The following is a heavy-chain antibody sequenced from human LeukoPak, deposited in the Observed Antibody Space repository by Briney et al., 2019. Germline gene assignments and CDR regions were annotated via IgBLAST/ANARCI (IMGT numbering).Heavy chain of an antibody. CDR3: ARDRGYCTNGVCYTEFYYGMDV. J-gene: IGHJ6*02. V-gene: IGHV3-11*06. D-gene: IGHD2-8*01. Sequence: GGSLRLSCAASGFTFSDYYMSWTRQAPGKGLEWVSYISSSSSYTNYADSVKGRFTISRDNAKNSLYLQMNSLRAEDTAVYYCARDRGYCTNGVCYTEFYYGMDVWGQGTTVTVSS. CDR2: ISSSSSYT. CDR1: GFTFSDYY.